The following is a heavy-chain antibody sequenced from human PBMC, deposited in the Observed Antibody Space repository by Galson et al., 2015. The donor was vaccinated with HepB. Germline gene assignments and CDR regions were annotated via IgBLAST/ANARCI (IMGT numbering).Heavy chain of an antibody. D-gene: IGHD3-22*01. Sequence: PALVKPTQTLTLTCTFSGFSLRTRGMCVSWIRQPPGKALEWLALIDWDDDKYYSTSLKTRLTISKDTSKNQVVLTMTNMDPVDTATYYCARVLGYDSGGYGGHFDYWGQGTLVTVSS. CDR2: IDWDDDK. CDR3: ARVLGYDSGGYGGHFDY. CDR1: GFSLRTRGMC. V-gene: IGHV2-70*01. J-gene: IGHJ4*02.